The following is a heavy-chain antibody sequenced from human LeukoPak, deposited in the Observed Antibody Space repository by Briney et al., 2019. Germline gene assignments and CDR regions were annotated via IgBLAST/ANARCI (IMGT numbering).Heavy chain of an antibody. V-gene: IGHV1-46*01. CDR2: INPSGGST. CDR3: ARGTGGGFWSGYYPLYYYGMDV. J-gene: IGHJ6*02. CDR1: GYTFTSCY. Sequence: GASVKVSCKASGYTFTSCYMHWVRQAPGQGLEWMGIINPSGGSTSYAQKFQGRVTMTRDTSTSTVYMELSSLRSEDTAVYYCARGTGGGFWSGYYPLYYYGMDVWGQGTTVIVFS. D-gene: IGHD3-3*01.